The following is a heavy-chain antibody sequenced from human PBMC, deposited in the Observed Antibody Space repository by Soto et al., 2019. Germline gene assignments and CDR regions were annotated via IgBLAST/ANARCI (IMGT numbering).Heavy chain of an antibody. D-gene: IGHD3-3*01. CDR3: ASSLYYDFWSGYRRLDYFDY. V-gene: IGHV4-39*01. J-gene: IGHJ4*02. CDR2: IYYSGST. CDR1: GGSISSSSYY. Sequence: PSETLSLTCTVSGGSISSSSYYWGWIRQPPGEGLEWIGCIYYSGSTYYNPSLKSRVTISVDTSKNQFSLKLSSVTAADTAVYYCASSLYYDFWSGYRRLDYFDYWGQGTLVTVSS.